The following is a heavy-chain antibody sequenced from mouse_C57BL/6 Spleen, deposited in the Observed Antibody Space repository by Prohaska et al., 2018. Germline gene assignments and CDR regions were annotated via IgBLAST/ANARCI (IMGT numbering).Heavy chain of an antibody. Sequence: QLQQPGAELVMPGASVKLSCKASGYTFTSYWMHWVKQRPGQGLEWIGAIDPSDSYTNYNQKFKGKATLTVDKSSSTAYMQLSSLTSEDSAVYYCARPVVANYAMDYWGQGTSVTVSS. V-gene: IGHV1-69*01. CDR3: ARPVVANYAMDY. J-gene: IGHJ4*01. D-gene: IGHD1-1*01. CDR1: GYTFTSYW. CDR2: IDPSDSYT.